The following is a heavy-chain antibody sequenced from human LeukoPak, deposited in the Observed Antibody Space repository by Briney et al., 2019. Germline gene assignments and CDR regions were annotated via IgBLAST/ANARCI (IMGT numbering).Heavy chain of an antibody. Sequence: GGSLRLSCAASGSTFSSYGMHWVRQAPGKGLEWVAFIRYDGSNKYYADSVKGRFTISRDNSKNTLYLQMNSLRAEDTAVYYCANGGGPYSGSFVVDYWGQGTLVTVSS. J-gene: IGHJ4*02. CDR3: ANGGGPYSGSFVVDY. CDR1: GSTFSSYG. V-gene: IGHV3-30*02. CDR2: IRYDGSNK. D-gene: IGHD1-26*01.